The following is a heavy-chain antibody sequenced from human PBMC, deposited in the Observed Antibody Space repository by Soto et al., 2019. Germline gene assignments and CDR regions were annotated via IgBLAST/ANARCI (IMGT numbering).Heavy chain of an antibody. CDR3: AKTYSSSWLGRYYGMDV. J-gene: IGHJ6*02. CDR1: GFTFSSYG. Sequence: GGSLRLSCAASGFTFSSYGMHWVRQAPGKGLEWVAVISYDGSNKYYADSVKGRFTISRDNSKNTLYLQMNSLRAEDTAVYYCAKTYSSSWLGRYYGMDVWCQGTTVTVSS. CDR2: ISYDGSNK. V-gene: IGHV3-30*18. D-gene: IGHD6-13*01.